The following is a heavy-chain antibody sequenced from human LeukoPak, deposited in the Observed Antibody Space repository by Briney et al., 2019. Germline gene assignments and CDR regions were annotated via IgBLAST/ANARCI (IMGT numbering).Heavy chain of an antibody. J-gene: IGHJ5*02. V-gene: IGHV3-30*02. CDR1: GFSFGTYS. CDR3: AKEKLGRGSFGP. Sequence: GGSLRLSCAASGFSFGTYSMHWARQVPGKGLEWVAVIWYDGSNEDYADSVKGRFTISRDNSKNTLYLQMNSLRAEDTAVYYCAKEKLGRGSFGPWGQGTLVTVSS. CDR2: IWYDGSNE. D-gene: IGHD7-27*01.